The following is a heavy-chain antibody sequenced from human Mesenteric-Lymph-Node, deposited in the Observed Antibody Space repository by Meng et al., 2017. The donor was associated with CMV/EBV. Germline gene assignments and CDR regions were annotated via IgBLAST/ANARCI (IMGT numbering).Heavy chain of an antibody. CDR2: TYYRSKWYN. CDR1: GDSVSSNSAA. D-gene: IGHD2-2*01. CDR3: AREFGDCSSTSCHGRDWFDP. V-gene: IGHV6-1*01. Sequence: SETLSLTCAISGDSVSSNSAAWNWIRQSPSRGLEWLGRTYYRSKWYNDYAVSVKSRITINPDTPKNQFSLQLNSVTPEDTAVYYCAREFGDCSSTSCHGRDWFDPWGQGTLVTVSS. J-gene: IGHJ5*02.